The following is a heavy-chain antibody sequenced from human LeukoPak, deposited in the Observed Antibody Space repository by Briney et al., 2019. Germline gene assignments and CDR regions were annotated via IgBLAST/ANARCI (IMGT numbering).Heavy chain of an antibody. Sequence: SSETLSLTCTVSGGSISSYYWSWIRQPPGKGLEWIGYIYFTGSTNYNPSLESRVIISVDTSKNQFSLTLTSVTAADTAVYYCAKDGSGSYSYFDYWGQGTLVTVSS. J-gene: IGHJ4*02. CDR3: AKDGSGSYSYFDY. CDR1: GGSISSYY. V-gene: IGHV4-59*12. CDR2: IYFTGST. D-gene: IGHD3-10*01.